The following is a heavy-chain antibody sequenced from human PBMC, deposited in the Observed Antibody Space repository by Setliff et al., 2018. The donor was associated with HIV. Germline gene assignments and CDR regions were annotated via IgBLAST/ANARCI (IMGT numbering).Heavy chain of an antibody. D-gene: IGHD2-15*01. Sequence: ASVKVSCKASGYTFTSYGISWVRQAPGQGLEWMGWINPKSDGTNYAQKFQGWITMTRDTSTSTVYMELSSLRSEDTAVYYCARVRYCSGGSCYGGEYWFDPWGQGTLVTVSS. CDR2: INPKSDGT. CDR3: ARVRYCSGGSCYGGEYWFDP. CDR1: GYTFTSYG. J-gene: IGHJ5*02. V-gene: IGHV1-2*04.